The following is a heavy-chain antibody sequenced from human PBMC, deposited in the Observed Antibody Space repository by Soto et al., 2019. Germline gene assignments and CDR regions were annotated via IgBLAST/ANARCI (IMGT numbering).Heavy chain of an antibody. V-gene: IGHV1-18*01. CDR2: ISTSKGDA. CDR3: ARDLQYIRDS. D-gene: IGHD4-17*01. J-gene: IGHJ4*02. CDR1: GYTFTSYG. Sequence: QVQLVQSGVEVKKPGASVKVSCKASGYTFTSYGISWVRQAPGQGLEWMGWISTSKGDAGYAQKLQGRVTMTTDTSTSTAYMELRSLRSDDTAVYYCARDLQYIRDSWGQGTLVTVSS.